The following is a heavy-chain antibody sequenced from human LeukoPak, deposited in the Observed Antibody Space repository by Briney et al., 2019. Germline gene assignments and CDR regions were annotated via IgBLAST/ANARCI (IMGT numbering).Heavy chain of an antibody. J-gene: IGHJ4*02. V-gene: IGHV3-48*04. CDR2: IDSSGRSI. Sequence: GGSLRLSCAVSGFTFSSYSMNWVRQAPGKGLEWVSYIDSSGRSIHYADSVKGRLTSSRDNAKNSLYLQMNSLRAEDTAVYYCARTKEMTTISYFDSWGQGTLVTVSS. CDR1: GFTFSSYS. D-gene: IGHD5-24*01. CDR3: ARTKEMTTISYFDS.